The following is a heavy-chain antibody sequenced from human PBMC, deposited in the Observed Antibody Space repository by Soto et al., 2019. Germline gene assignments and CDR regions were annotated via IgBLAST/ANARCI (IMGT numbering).Heavy chain of an antibody. J-gene: IGHJ6*02. CDR1: GGSISSGGYY. Sequence: SETLSLTCTVSGGSISSGGYYWSWIRQHPGKGLEWIGYIYYSGSTYYNPSLKSRVTISVDTSKNQFSLKLSSVTAADTAVYYCARDQFTIFGVVNSPGYYYGMDVWGPGTTVTVSS. V-gene: IGHV4-31*03. CDR3: ARDQFTIFGVVNSPGYYYGMDV. D-gene: IGHD3-3*01. CDR2: IYYSGST.